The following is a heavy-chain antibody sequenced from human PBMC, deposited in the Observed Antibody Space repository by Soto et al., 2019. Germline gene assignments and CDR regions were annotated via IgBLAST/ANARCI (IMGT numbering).Heavy chain of an antibody. J-gene: IGHJ6*02. V-gene: IGHV1-69*01. CDR3: ARGDSSGYYDYYYYYGMDV. CDR2: IIPIFGTA. CDR1: GGTYSSCA. Sequence: GASVMGYFSASGGTYSSCAVVSGRQAPGQGLACMGGIIPIFGTANYAQKFQGRVTITADESTSTAYMELSSLRSEDTAVYYCARGDSSGYYDYYYYYGMDVWGQGTTVTRSS. D-gene: IGHD3-22*01.